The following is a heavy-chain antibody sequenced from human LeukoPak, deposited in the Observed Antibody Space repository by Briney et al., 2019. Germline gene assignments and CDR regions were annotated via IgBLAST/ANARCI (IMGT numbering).Heavy chain of an antibody. CDR2: ISGSGGST. J-gene: IGHJ4*02. Sequence: GGSLRLSCAASGFIFSSYAMSWVRQAPGKGLEWVSAISGSGGSTYYADSVKGRFTISRDNSKNTLYLKMNSLRAEDTAVYYCAKGSSAAGDYWGQGTLVTVSS. D-gene: IGHD3-22*01. CDR3: AKGSSAAGDY. CDR1: GFIFSSYA. V-gene: IGHV3-23*01.